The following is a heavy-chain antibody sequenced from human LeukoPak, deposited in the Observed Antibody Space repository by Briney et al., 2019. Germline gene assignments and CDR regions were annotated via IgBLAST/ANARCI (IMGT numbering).Heavy chain of an antibody. D-gene: IGHD3-10*01. CDR3: ARDSYGSGSYYRIDY. J-gene: IGHJ4*02. Sequence: PGGSLRLSCAASGFTFSSFSMNWVRQAPGKGLKWVSYISSSSSTIYYADSVKGRFTISRDNAKNSLYLQMNSLRAEDTAVYYCARDSYGSGSYYRIDYWGQGTLVTVSS. CDR2: ISSSSSTI. V-gene: IGHV3-48*04. CDR1: GFTFSSFS.